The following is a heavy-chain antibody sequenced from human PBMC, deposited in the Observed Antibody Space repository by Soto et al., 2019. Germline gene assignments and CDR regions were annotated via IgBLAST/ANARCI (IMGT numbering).Heavy chain of an antibody. D-gene: IGHD2-21*02. CDR2: ISYDGSNK. V-gene: IGHV3-30-3*01. Sequence: QVQLVESGGGVVQPGRSLRLSCAASGFTFSSYAMHWVRQAPGKGLEWVAVISYDGSNKYYADSVKGRFTISRDNSKNTLYLQMNSLRAEDTAVYYCSRELAYCGGDCYRFDKNEYFLHWGQGTLVTVSS. CDR1: GFTFSSYA. CDR3: SRELAYCGGDCYRFDKNEYFLH. J-gene: IGHJ1*01.